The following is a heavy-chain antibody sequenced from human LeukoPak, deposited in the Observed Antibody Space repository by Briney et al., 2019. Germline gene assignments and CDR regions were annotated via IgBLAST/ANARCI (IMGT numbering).Heavy chain of an antibody. CDR1: GFTFSSCG. V-gene: IGHV3-21*01. CDR2: IGPTGTDR. J-gene: IGHJ4*02. D-gene: IGHD3-3*02. Sequence: GGSLRLSCAASGFTFSSCGFNWVRQAPGKGLEWVSSIGPTGTDRYYADSVRGRFTISRDNAKNSMYLQMDSLRDEDTAVYYCATETISRHYNYWGQGTLLTVSS. CDR3: ATETISRHYNY.